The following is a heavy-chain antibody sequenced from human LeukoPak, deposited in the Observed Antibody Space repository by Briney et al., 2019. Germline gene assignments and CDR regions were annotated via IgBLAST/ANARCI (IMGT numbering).Heavy chain of an antibody. CDR1: GYVFTSYW. V-gene: IGHV5-10-1*01. CDR3: ARRGRSSSNFDF. J-gene: IGHJ4*02. D-gene: IGHD6-6*01. CDR2: IDPTDSYT. Sequence: GESLKISCKGSGYVFTSYWITWVRQMPGKGLEWMGMIDPTDSYTNYSPSFQGHVTISTDKSISTAYLQWSSLKASDTAIYYCARRGRSSSNFDFWAREPWSPSPQ.